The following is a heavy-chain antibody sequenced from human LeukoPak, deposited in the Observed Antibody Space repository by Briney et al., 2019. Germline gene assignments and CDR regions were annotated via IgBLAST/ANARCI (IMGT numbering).Heavy chain of an antibody. J-gene: IGHJ4*02. CDR1: GGSISSSNW. V-gene: IGHV4-4*02. D-gene: IGHD3-9*01. CDR3: ARDLRADILTGDYFDY. Sequence: SETLSLTCAVSGGSISSSNWWSWVRQPPGKGLEWIGEIYHSGSTNYNPSLKSRVTISVDKSKNQFSLKLSSVTAADTAVYYCARDLRADILTGDYFDYWGQGTLVTVSS. CDR2: IYHSGST.